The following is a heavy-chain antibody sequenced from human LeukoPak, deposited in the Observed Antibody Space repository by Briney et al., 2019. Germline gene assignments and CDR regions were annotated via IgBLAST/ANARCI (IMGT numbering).Heavy chain of an antibody. CDR2: IYYSGST. Sequence: SETLSLTCTVSGGSISSYYWSWIRQPPGKGLEWIGYIYYSGSTNYNPSLKSRVTISVDTSKNQFSLKLSSVTAADTAVYYCARGPRHYYGSGSYYRHWGQGTLVTVSS. V-gene: IGHV4-59*12. CDR3: ARGPRHYYGSGSYYRH. D-gene: IGHD3-10*01. CDR1: GGSISSYY. J-gene: IGHJ1*01.